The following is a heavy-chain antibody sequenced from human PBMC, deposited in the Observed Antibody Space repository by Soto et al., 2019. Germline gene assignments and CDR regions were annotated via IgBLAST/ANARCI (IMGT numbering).Heavy chain of an antibody. CDR1: GFTFSSYA. D-gene: IGHD1-26*01. V-gene: IGHV3-23*01. Sequence: EVQLLESGGGLVQPGGSMRLSCAASGFTFSSYAISWVRQAPGKGLEWVSAISGSGGSTYYADSVKGRFTISGDNSKNTLYLQMNSLRAEDTAVYYCAKGSAGYGELRPFDYWGQGTLVTVSS. J-gene: IGHJ4*02. CDR3: AKGSAGYGELRPFDY. CDR2: ISGSGGST.